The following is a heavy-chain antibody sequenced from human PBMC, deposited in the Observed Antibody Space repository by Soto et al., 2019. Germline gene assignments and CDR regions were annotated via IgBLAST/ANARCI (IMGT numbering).Heavy chain of an antibody. V-gene: IGHV2-5*01. CDR3: AHKLSGYGLHHSFDP. J-gene: IGHJ5*02. D-gene: IGHD5-12*01. CDR1: GFSLSTSGVG. Sequence: SGPTLVNPTQTLTLTCTFTGFSLSTSGVGVSRIRQPPGKALEWLALNYWNDDKRYSPSLKSRLTITKNTTKNQVVLTMTNMDPVDTASYYCAHKLSGYGLHHSFDPWGQGTLVTFSS. CDR2: NYWNDDK.